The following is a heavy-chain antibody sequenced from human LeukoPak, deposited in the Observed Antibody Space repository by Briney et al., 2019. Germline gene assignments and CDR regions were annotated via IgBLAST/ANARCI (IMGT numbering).Heavy chain of an antibody. Sequence: PGGSLRLSCAASGFTFSRYWMHWVRQAPGKGLVWVSRINGDGSTTSYADSVKGGFTISRDNAKNTLYLQMNSLRAEDTAVYYCATGNYYDSRGYYTSGHWGQGTLVTVSS. J-gene: IGHJ1*01. V-gene: IGHV3-74*01. CDR1: GFTFSRYW. D-gene: IGHD3-22*01. CDR2: INGDGSTT. CDR3: ATGNYYDSRGYYTSGH.